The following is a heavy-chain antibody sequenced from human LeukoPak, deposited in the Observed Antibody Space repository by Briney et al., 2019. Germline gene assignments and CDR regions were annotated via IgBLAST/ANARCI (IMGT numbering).Heavy chain of an antibody. CDR1: GGTFSSYA. Sequence: GASVKVSCKASGGTFSSYAISWVRQAPGQGLEWMGRIIPILGIANYAQKFQGRVTITADKSTGTAYTELISLRSEDTAVYYCARQIVGATSSDYWGQGTLVTVSS. D-gene: IGHD1-26*01. J-gene: IGHJ4*02. V-gene: IGHV1-69*04. CDR2: IIPILGIA. CDR3: ARQIVGATSSDY.